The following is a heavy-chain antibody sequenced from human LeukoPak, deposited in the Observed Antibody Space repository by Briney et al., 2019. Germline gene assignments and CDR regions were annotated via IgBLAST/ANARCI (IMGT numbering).Heavy chain of an antibody. V-gene: IGHV1-2*02. J-gene: IGHJ3*02. Sequence: ASVKVSCKASGYTFTGYYMHWVRQAPGQRLEWMGWINPNSGGTNYAQKFQGRVTMTRDTSISTAYMELSRLRSDDTAVYYCASKVYSSSSADAFDIWGQGTMVTVSS. D-gene: IGHD6-6*01. CDR1: GYTFTGYY. CDR2: INPNSGGT. CDR3: ASKVYSSSSADAFDI.